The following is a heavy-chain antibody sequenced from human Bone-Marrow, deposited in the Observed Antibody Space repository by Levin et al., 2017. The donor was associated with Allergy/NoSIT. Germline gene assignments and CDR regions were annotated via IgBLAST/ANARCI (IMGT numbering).Heavy chain of an antibody. CDR3: ARPIAAAGNSGDY. CDR2: INHSGST. J-gene: IGHJ4*02. V-gene: IGHV4-34*01. D-gene: IGHD6-13*01. Sequence: GSLRLSCAVYGGSFSGYYWSWIRQPPGKGLEWIGEINHSGSTNYNPSLKSRVTISVDTSKNQFSLKLSSVTAADTAVYYCARPIAAAGNSGDYWGQGTLVTVSS. CDR1: GGSFSGYY.